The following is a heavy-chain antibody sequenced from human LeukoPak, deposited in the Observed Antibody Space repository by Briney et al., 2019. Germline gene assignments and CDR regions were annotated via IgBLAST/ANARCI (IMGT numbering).Heavy chain of an antibody. J-gene: IGHJ4*02. CDR2: IYYSGST. V-gene: IGHV4-59*08. Sequence: SETLSLTCTVSGGSISSYYWSWIRQPPGKGLEWIGYIYYSGSTNYNPSLKSRVTISVDTSKNQFSLKLSSVTAADTAVYYCARYNYGSGSLQKGYYFDYWGQGTLVTVSS. D-gene: IGHD3-10*01. CDR1: GGSISSYY. CDR3: ARYNYGSGSLQKGYYFDY.